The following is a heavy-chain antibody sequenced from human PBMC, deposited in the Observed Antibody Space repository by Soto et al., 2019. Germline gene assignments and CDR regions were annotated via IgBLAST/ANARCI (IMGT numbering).Heavy chain of an antibody. Sequence: QVQLQESGPGLVKPSQTLSLTCTVSGGSISSGGYYWNWIRQHPGKGLEWIGCISYSGSTYYSPSLKSRVTISVDTSENQFSLKLSSVTAADTAVYYCAREDKSYGYAYWGQGTLVTVSS. CDR1: GGSISSGGYY. CDR3: AREDKSYGYAY. D-gene: IGHD5-18*01. CDR2: ISYSGST. V-gene: IGHV4-31*03. J-gene: IGHJ4*02.